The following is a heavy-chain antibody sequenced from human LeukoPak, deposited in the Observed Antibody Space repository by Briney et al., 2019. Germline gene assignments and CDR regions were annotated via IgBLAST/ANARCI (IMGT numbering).Heavy chain of an antibody. J-gene: IGHJ4*02. Sequence: GASVKVSCKVSGYTLTELSMHWVRQAPGKGLEWMGGFDPEDGETIYAQKFQGRVTMTEDTSTDTAYMELSSLRSEDTAVYYCVTVNWNRPRYYFDYWGQGTLVTVSS. D-gene: IGHD1-1*01. CDR1: GYTLTELS. V-gene: IGHV1-24*01. CDR2: FDPEDGET. CDR3: VTVNWNRPRYYFDY.